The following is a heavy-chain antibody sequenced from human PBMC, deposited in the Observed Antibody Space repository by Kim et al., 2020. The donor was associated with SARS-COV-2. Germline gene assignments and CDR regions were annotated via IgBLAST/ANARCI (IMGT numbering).Heavy chain of an antibody. CDR3: ARLIRIAAAGTSRMDLDY. D-gene: IGHD6-13*01. J-gene: IGHJ4*02. Sequence: KSRVTISVDKSKNQFSLKLSSVTAADTAVYYCARLIRIAAAGTSRMDLDYWGQGTLVTVSS. V-gene: IGHV4-4*02.